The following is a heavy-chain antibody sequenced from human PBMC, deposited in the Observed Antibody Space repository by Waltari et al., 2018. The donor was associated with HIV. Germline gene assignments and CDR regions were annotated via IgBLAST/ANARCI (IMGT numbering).Heavy chain of an antibody. D-gene: IGHD5-18*01. CDR1: GFTFSSYE. Sequence: EVKLVESGGGLVQPGGSVRLSCAAAGFTFSSYEMHWVRQAPGKGLEWISYISSSGSSIYYADSVKGRFTISRDNGKKSLYLQMNILRAEDTAVYYCAKVREKQLWLRNWDFDLWGRGTLVTVSS. V-gene: IGHV3-48*03. CDR3: AKVREKQLWLRNWDFDL. J-gene: IGHJ2*01. CDR2: ISSSGSSI.